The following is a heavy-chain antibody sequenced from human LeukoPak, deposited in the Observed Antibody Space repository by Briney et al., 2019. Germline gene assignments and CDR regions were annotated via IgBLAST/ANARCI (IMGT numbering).Heavy chain of an antibody. CDR1: GGSISTYY. J-gene: IGHJ6*03. D-gene: IGHD4-17*01. V-gene: IGHV4-59*01. Sequence: SETQSLTCTVSGGSISTYYWSWIRQPPGKGLEWIGYIYYGGSTNYNPSLNSRVTISVDTSKNQFSLKLSSVTAADTAVYYCARAYGLYYYMDVWGKGTTVTVSS. CDR3: ARAYGLYYYMDV. CDR2: IYYGGST.